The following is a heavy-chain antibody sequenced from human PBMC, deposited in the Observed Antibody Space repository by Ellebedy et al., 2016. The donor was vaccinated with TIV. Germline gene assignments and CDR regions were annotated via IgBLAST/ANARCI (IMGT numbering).Heavy chain of an antibody. CDR3: ARAGIAALPYDGMDV. CDR2: ISGYNGNT. Sequence: AASVKVSCKATGYTFSRHGFAWVRQAPGQGLEWMGWISGYNGNTKYAPKFQGRVTITTDTSASTAHIELRNLRSDDTAVYYCARAGIAALPYDGMDVWGQGTTVTVSS. D-gene: IGHD6-6*01. V-gene: IGHV1-18*01. CDR1: GYTFSRHG. J-gene: IGHJ6*02.